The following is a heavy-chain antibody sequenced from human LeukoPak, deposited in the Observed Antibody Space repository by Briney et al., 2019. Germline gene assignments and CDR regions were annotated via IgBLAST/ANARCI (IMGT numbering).Heavy chain of an antibody. CDR3: ARDTKYAFDN. V-gene: IGHV3-48*01. J-gene: IGHJ4*02. CDR1: GFTFSDYS. CDR2: VGIGSGNT. D-gene: IGHD2-2*01. Sequence: GGSLRLSCAASGFTFSDYSMNWVRQAPGKGLEWISYVGIGSGNTKYAGSVKGRFTISGDKAKNSLYLQMNSLRVEDTAVYYCARDTKYAFDNWGQGTLVTVSS.